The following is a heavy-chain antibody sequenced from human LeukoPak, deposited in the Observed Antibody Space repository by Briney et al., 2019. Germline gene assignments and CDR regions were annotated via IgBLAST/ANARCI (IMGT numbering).Heavy chain of an antibody. CDR3: ARGGVVIEGATSIDY. J-gene: IGHJ4*02. V-gene: IGHV3-64*01. Sequence: GGSLRLSCAASGCTFSNYAMHWVRQAPGKGLEYVSVISSNGGSTYFANSVTGRFTISRENSKNTLYLQMGSLRAEDMAVYYCARGGVVIEGATSIDYWGQGTLVTVSS. CDR2: ISSNGGST. CDR1: GCTFSNYA. D-gene: IGHD1-26*01.